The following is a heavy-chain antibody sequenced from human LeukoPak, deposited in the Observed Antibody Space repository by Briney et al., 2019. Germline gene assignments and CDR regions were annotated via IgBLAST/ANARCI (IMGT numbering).Heavy chain of an antibody. V-gene: IGHV3-48*02. Sequence: GGSLRLSCAASGFTFSNYAMSWVRQAPGKGLAWVSYISSSGSTIYYADSVKGRFTISRDNAKNSLYLQMNTLRDDDTAVYYCARVLVTSGWYEDYWGQGTLDTVSS. D-gene: IGHD6-19*01. J-gene: IGHJ4*02. CDR1: GFTFSNYA. CDR3: ARVLVTSGWYEDY. CDR2: ISSSGSTI.